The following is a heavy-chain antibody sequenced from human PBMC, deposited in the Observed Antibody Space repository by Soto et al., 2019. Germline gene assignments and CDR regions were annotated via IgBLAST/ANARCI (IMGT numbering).Heavy chain of an antibody. Sequence: EVQLLESGGGLVQPGGSLRLSCAASGFTFSSYAMSWVRQAPGKGLEWVSAISGSGGSTYYADSVKGRFPISRDNSKNTLYLQMNSLRAEDTAVYYCAKALGYCSSTSCSTFWYFDLWGRGTLVTVSS. CDR2: ISGSGGST. D-gene: IGHD2-2*01. J-gene: IGHJ2*01. V-gene: IGHV3-23*01. CDR3: AKALGYCSSTSCSTFWYFDL. CDR1: GFTFSSYA.